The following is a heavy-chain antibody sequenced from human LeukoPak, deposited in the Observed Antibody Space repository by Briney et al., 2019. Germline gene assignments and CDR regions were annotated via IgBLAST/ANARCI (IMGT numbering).Heavy chain of an antibody. Sequence: GGSLRLSCAASGFTFSSYGMHWVRQAPGKGLEWVAFIRLDGSDKYYADSVRGQFTISRDNSKNTLYLQMNSLRADDTAMYYCAKASWGTYAFDIWGQGTMVTVSS. J-gene: IGHJ3*02. CDR2: IRLDGSDK. CDR3: AKASWGTYAFDI. D-gene: IGHD3-16*01. V-gene: IGHV3-30*02. CDR1: GFTFSSYG.